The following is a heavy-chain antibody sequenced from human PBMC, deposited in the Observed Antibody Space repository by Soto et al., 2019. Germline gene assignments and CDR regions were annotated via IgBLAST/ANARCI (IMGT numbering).Heavy chain of an antibody. V-gene: IGHV4-30-2*03. CDR1: GSSISSGGYS. CDR2: IYHSGST. J-gene: IGHJ6*02. Sequence: SETLSLTCAVSGSSISSGGYSWSWIRQPPGKGLEWIGYIYHSGSTYYNPSLKSRVTISVDTSKNQFSLKLSSVTAADTAVYYCARHLTYCSAGSCYSDFPYYGMDVWGQGTTVTVSS. CDR3: ARHLTYCSAGSCYSDFPYYGMDV. D-gene: IGHD2-15*01.